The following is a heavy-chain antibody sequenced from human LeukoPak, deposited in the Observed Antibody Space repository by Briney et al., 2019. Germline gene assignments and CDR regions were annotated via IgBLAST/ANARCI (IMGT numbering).Heavy chain of an antibody. D-gene: IGHD3-10*01. CDR3: ARGVGSTYYSYYYGMYV. CDR1: GGSISSYS. CDR2: IYYSGST. J-gene: IGHJ6*02. V-gene: IGHV4-59*01. Sequence: PSETLSLTCTVSGGSISSYSWSWIRQPPGKGLEWIGYIYYSGSTDYSPSLKSRVTISLDTSKNQFSLNLTSVTAADTAVYYCARGVGSTYYSYYYGMYVWGQGTTVTVSS.